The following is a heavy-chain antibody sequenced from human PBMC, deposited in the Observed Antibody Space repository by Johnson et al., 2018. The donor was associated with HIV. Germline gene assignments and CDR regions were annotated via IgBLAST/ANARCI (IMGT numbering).Heavy chain of an antibody. D-gene: IGHD6-19*01. CDR1: GFTFSSYA. J-gene: IGHJ3*02. Sequence: EVQLVESGGGLVQPGGSLRLSCAASGFTFSSYAMHWVRQAPGKGLEYVSAISSNGVCTYYANSVKGRFTISRDNSKNTLYLQMNSLKAEDTAVYYCAGTSKQWALRWITFDIWGQGTMVTVSS. V-gene: IGHV3-64*01. CDR2: ISSNGVCT. CDR3: AGTSKQWALRWITFDI.